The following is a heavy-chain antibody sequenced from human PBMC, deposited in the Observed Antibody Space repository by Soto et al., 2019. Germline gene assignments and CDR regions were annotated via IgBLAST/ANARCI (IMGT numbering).Heavy chain of an antibody. CDR1: GYTFTSYA. Sequence: ASVKVSCKASGYTFTSYAMHWVRQAPGQRLEWMGWINAGNGNTKYSQKFQGRVTITRDTSASTAYMELSSLRSEDTAVYYCARDNVDHEQLVGGYYYYYGMDVWGQGTTVTVSS. J-gene: IGHJ6*02. V-gene: IGHV1-3*01. D-gene: IGHD6-6*01. CDR3: ARDNVDHEQLVGGYYYYYGMDV. CDR2: INAGNGNT.